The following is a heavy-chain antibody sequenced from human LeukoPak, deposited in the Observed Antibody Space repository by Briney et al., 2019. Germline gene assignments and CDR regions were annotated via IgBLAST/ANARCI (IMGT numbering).Heavy chain of an antibody. J-gene: IGHJ5*02. CDR1: SGSISSYY. V-gene: IGHV4-4*07. Sequence: PSETLSLTCTVSSGSISSYYWSWIRQPAGKGLEWIGRIYTSGSTNYNPSLKSRVTMSVDTSKNQFSLKLSSVTAADTAVYYCARGAYYDFWTHLGWFDPWGQGTLVTVSS. CDR2: IYTSGST. D-gene: IGHD3-3*01. CDR3: ARGAYYDFWTHLGWFDP.